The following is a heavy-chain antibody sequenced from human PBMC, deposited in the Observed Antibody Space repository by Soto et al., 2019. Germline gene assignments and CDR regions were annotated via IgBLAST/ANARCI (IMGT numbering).Heavy chain of an antibody. J-gene: IGHJ4*02. CDR1: GGTFSSYA. CDR2: IIPIFGTA. CDR3: ARSYGRYRWSYFDY. D-gene: IGHD2-15*01. Sequence: QVQLVQSGAEVKKPGSSVKVSCKASGGTFSSYAISWVRQGPRQGLEWMGRIIPIFGTANYEQKFQGRVTITADESTSTAYMEMSSLRSENKAVYYWARSYGRYRWSYFDYWGQGTLVTVSS. V-gene: IGHV1-69*18.